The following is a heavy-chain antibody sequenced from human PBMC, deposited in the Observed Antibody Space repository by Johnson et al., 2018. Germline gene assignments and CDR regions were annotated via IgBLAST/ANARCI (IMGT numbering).Heavy chain of an antibody. CDR2: IKQDGSEK. V-gene: IGHV3-7*04. D-gene: IGHD4-17*01. J-gene: IGHJ3*02. CDR3: ARAGGYGVLYWDAFDI. CDR1: GFTFNNYW. Sequence: VQLVESGGGLVQPGGSLRLSCAASGFTFNNYWMSWVRQAPGKGLEWVANIKQDGSEKYYVDSVKGRFTISRDNAKNSRYLQMSSLRAGETAVYYGARAGGYGVLYWDAFDIWGQGTMVTVSS.